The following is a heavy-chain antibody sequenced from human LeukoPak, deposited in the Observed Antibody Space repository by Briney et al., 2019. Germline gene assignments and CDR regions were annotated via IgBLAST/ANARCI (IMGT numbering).Heavy chain of an antibody. V-gene: IGHV3-23*01. Sequence: GGSLRLSCAASGFTFSSYAMSWVRQAPGKGLEWVSAISGSGVSTYYADSVKGRFTISRDISKNTLYLQMNSLRAEDTAVYYCAKAGYSSSSNYFDYWGQGTLVTVSS. D-gene: IGHD6-6*01. CDR3: AKAGYSSSSNYFDY. CDR1: GFTFSSYA. J-gene: IGHJ4*02. CDR2: ISGSGVST.